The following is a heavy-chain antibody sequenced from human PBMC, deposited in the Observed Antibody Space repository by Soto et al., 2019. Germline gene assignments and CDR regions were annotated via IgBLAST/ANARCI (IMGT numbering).Heavy chain of an antibody. V-gene: IGHV3-7*01. CDR2: IKQDGSEK. Sequence: EVHLVESGGGLVQTGGSLRLSCAASGITFSNYWMTWVRQAPGKGLEWLANIKQDGSEKYYVDSVKGRFTISRDNAKNSLYLQMNSLRAEDTAVYYCARDQDDSSDAFDIWGQGTMVTVSS. CDR1: GITFSNYW. CDR3: ARDQDDSSDAFDI. J-gene: IGHJ3*02. D-gene: IGHD3-3*01.